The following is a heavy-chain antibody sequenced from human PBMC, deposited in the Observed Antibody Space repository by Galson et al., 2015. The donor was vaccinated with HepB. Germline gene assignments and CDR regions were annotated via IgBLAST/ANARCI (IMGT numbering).Heavy chain of an antibody. CDR3: ARGGRFSFDY. CDR2: TYYRSKWNN. Sequence: CAISGDSVSSNNVAWNWIRQSPSRGLEWLGRTYYRSKWNNEYAIFVKSRITVNPDISKNQFSLQLNSVTPEDTAVYFCARGGRFSFDYWGQGTLVTVSS. D-gene: IGHD3-16*01. J-gene: IGHJ4*02. CDR1: GDSVSSNNVA. V-gene: IGHV6-1*01.